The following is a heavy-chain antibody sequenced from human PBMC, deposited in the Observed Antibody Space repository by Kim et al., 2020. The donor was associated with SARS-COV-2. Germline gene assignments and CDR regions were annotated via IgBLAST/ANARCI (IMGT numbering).Heavy chain of an antibody. CDR3: ARGSVEQWLEPFDY. D-gene: IGHD6-19*01. CDR2: IWYDGSNK. Sequence: GGSLRLSCAASGFTFSSYGMHWVRQAPGKGLEWVAVIWYDGSNKYYADSVKGRFTISRDNSKNTLYLQMNSLRAEDTAVYYCARGSVEQWLEPFDYWGQGTLVTVSS. V-gene: IGHV3-33*01. CDR1: GFTFSSYG. J-gene: IGHJ4*02.